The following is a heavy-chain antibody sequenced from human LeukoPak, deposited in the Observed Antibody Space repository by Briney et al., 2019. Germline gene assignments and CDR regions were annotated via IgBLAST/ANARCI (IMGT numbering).Heavy chain of an antibody. Sequence: PSETLSLTCTVSGGSISSNSYYWGWIRQPPGKGLEWIGSIYYSGSTYYNPSLKSRVTISVDTSKNQFSLKLRSVTAADTAVYSCARNRYYYGSGNYGVPNWFDPWGQGTLVTVSS. J-gene: IGHJ5*02. CDR1: GGSISSNSYY. D-gene: IGHD3-10*01. V-gene: IGHV4-39*01. CDR3: ARNRYYYGSGNYGVPNWFDP. CDR2: IYYSGST.